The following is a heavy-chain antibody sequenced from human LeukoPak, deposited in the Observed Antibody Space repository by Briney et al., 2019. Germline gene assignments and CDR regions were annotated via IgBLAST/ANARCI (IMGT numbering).Heavy chain of an antibody. D-gene: IGHD2-15*01. CDR3: AKVSAYCSGGSCYGNFFDY. CDR1: GFTFSSYG. CDR2: IWYDGSNK. V-gene: IGHV3-33*06. Sequence: AGGSLRLSCAASGFTFSSYGMHWVRQAPGKGLEWVAGIWYDGSNKYYADSVKGRFTISRDNSKNTLYLQTNSLRAEDTAVYYCAKVSAYCSGGSCYGNFFDYWGQGTLVTVSS. J-gene: IGHJ4*02.